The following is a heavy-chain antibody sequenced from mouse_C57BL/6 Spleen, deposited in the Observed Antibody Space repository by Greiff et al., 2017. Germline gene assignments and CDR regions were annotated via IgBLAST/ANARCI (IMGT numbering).Heavy chain of an antibody. V-gene: IGHV1-61*01. CDR2: IYPSDSET. CDR1: GYTFTSYW. J-gene: IGHJ3*01. Sequence: VKLQQPGAELVRPGASVKMSCKASGYTFTSYWMDWVKQRPGQGLEWIGYIYPSDSETNYNQKFKDKATLTVDKASSTAYMQLSSLTSEDSAVYYCARGFGDWGQGTLVTVSA. D-gene: IGHD3-1*01. CDR3: ARGFGD.